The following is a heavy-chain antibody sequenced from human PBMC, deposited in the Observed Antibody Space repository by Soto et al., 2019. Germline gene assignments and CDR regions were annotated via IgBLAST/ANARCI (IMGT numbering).Heavy chain of an antibody. CDR3: ARELVVGPAEYFQH. CDR1: GFTFSSYW. Sequence: PGGSLRLSCAASGFTFSSYWMSWVRQVPGKGLGWVANINQEGSEKYYVDSVKGRFTISRDNAKNSLYLQMSSLGAEDTAVYYCARELVVGPAEYFQHWGQGTLVTVSS. D-gene: IGHD3-22*01. V-gene: IGHV3-7*01. J-gene: IGHJ1*01. CDR2: INQEGSEK.